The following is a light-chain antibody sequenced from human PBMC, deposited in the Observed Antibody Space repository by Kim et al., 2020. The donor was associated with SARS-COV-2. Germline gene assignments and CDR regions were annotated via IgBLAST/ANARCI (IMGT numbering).Light chain of an antibody. Sequence: DIQMTQYPSSVSASVGDRVTITCRASQDISTFLAWYQQKPGKAPELLIYAASHLESGVPSRFRGSGSGTEFTLTISSLQAEDVATYYCQQPTSFPLTFGGGTKVDIK. CDR1: QDISTF. J-gene: IGKJ4*01. CDR3: QQPTSFPLT. V-gene: IGKV1-12*01. CDR2: AAS.